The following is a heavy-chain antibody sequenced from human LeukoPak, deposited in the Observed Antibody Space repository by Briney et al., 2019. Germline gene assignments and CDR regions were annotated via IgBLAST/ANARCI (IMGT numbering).Heavy chain of an antibody. CDR2: INPNSGGT. D-gene: IGHD6-13*01. CDR3: ARGVSSSWYYFDY. V-gene: IGHV1-2*02. J-gene: IGHJ4*02. Sequence: ASVKVSCKASGYTFTGYYMHWVRQAPGQGLEWMGWINPNSGGTSYAQKVQGRVTMTRDTSISTAYMELSRLRSDDTAVYYCARGVSSSWYYFDYWGQGTLVTVSS. CDR1: GYTFTGYY.